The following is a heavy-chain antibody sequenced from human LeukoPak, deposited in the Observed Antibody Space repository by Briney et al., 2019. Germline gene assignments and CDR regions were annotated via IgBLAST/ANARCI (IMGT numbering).Heavy chain of an antibody. Sequence: PSETLSLTCTVSRGSISSSSYCWGWIRQPPGKGLEWIGNIYYSGSTYYNPSLKSRVTISVDTSKNQFSLKLSSVTAADTAVYSCARVAASCTSSSCSFDYWGQGTLVTVSS. J-gene: IGHJ4*02. V-gene: IGHV4-39*01. CDR3: ARVAASCTSSSCSFDY. CDR2: IYYSGST. CDR1: RGSISSSSYC. D-gene: IGHD2-2*01.